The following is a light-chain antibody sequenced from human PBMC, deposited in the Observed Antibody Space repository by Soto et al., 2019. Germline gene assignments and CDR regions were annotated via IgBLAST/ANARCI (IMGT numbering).Light chain of an antibody. V-gene: IGKV3-11*01. Sequence: EIVLTQSPATLSLSPGERATLSCRASQSVRSYLAWYQQKPGQAPRLLIYDASNRATGIPARFSGSGSGTDFTLTISSLEPEDFAVYYCHQRGDWPRVTFGPGTKVDLK. CDR3: HQRGDWPRVT. CDR1: QSVRSY. J-gene: IGKJ3*01. CDR2: DAS.